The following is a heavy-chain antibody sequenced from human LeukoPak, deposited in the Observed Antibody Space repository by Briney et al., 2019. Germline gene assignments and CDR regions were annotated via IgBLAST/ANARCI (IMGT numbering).Heavy chain of an antibody. Sequence: PGGSLRLSCAASGFTVSSNYMSWVRQAPGKGLEWVSVIYSGGSTYYADSVKGRFTISRDNSKNTLYLQMNSLRAEDTAVYYCARDRGSPVLLSGAFDIWGQGTMVTVSS. CDR2: IYSGGST. V-gene: IGHV3-66*01. J-gene: IGHJ3*02. D-gene: IGHD2-15*01. CDR1: GFTVSSNY. CDR3: ARDRGSPVLLSGAFDI.